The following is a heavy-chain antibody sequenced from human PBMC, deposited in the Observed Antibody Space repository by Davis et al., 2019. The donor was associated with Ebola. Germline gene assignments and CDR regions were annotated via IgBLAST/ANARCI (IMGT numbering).Heavy chain of an antibody. V-gene: IGHV3-21*04. J-gene: IGHJ3*02. CDR3: ARAEYYYGAFDI. CDR2: ISSSSSYI. CDR1: GFTFSSYS. D-gene: IGHD3-10*01. Sequence: GESLKISCAASGFTFSSYSMNWVRQAPGKGLEWVSSISSSSSYIYYADSVKGRFTISRDNSKNTLYLQMNSLRAEDTAVNYCARAEYYYGAFDIWGQGTMVTVSS.